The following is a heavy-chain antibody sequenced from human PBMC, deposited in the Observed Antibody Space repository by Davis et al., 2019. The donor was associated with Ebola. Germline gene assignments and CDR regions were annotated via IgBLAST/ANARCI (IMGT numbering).Heavy chain of an antibody. Sequence: AASVKVSCKVSGYTFNSYYMHWVRQAPGQGLEWMGVINPSGASTSYALKFQGRVTMTRDTSTTTVYMELSSLTSDDTAVYYCARAGAAGRRFDYWGQGTLVTVSS. D-gene: IGHD6-13*01. CDR2: INPSGAST. CDR3: ARAGAAGRRFDY. J-gene: IGHJ4*02. V-gene: IGHV1-46*02. CDR1: GYTFNSYY.